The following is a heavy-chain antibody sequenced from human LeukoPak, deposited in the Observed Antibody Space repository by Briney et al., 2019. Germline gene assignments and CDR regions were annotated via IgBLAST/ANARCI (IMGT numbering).Heavy chain of an antibody. D-gene: IGHD2-15*01. CDR1: DNSISGSSYY. V-gene: IGHV4-39*01. Sequence: SETLSLTCTVSDNSISGSSYYWGWIRQSPGKGLEWIGSISSAGHTYYNPSLYSRVTISVDTSKNQFSLILQSVTAADTAVYYCASVRGVVVVTSTTYIFDFWGQGTLVTVTS. J-gene: IGHJ4*02. CDR2: ISSAGHT. CDR3: ASVRGVVVVTSTTYIFDF.